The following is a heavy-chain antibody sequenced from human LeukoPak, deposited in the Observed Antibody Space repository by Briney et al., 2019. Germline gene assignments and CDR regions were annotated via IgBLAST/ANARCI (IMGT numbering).Heavy chain of an antibody. CDR2: INPNSGDT. J-gene: IGHJ6*02. V-gene: IGHV1-2*06. CDR1: GYTFTGYH. CDR3: ARAASMDFWSGYYIYYYYGMGV. D-gene: IGHD3-3*01. Sequence: GASVKVSCKASGYTFTGYHMHWVRQAPGQGLEWMGRINPNSGDTNYAQKFQGRVTMTRDTSTSTVYMELSSLRSEDTAVYYCARAASMDFWSGYYIYYYYGMGVWGQGTTVTVSS.